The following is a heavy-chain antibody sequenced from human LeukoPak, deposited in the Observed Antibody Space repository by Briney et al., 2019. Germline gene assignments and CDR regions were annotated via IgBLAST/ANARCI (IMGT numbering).Heavy chain of an antibody. D-gene: IGHD3-22*01. CDR3: ARALGNYYDSTVYQAY. J-gene: IGHJ4*02. CDR1: GYTFTDYY. V-gene: IGHV1-2*02. CDR2: VNPKSGVT. Sequence: GASMKVSCNTSGYTFTDYYIHWVRQAPGQGLEWMGWVNPKSGVTNYAQNFQDRVTLTSDTSISTAYMDLSGLTSGDTAMYYCARALGNYYDSTVYQAYWGQGHLVTVSS.